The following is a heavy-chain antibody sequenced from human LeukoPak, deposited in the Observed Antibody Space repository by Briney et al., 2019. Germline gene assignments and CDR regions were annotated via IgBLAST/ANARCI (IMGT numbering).Heavy chain of an antibody. D-gene: IGHD6-13*01. CDR1: GGTFSSYA. Sequence: ASVKVSCKASGGTFSSYAISWVRQAPGQGLEWMGIINPSGGSTSYAQKFQGRVTMTRDTSTSTVYMELTSLRSEDTAVYYCARGEQQLPWYFDLWGRGTLVTVSS. J-gene: IGHJ2*01. CDR3: ARGEQQLPWYFDL. V-gene: IGHV1-46*01. CDR2: INPSGGST.